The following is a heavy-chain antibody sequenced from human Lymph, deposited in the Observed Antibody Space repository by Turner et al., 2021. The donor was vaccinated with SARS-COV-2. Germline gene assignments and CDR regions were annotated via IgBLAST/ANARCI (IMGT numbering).Heavy chain of an antibody. CDR2: LYSGGST. CDR3: ARDFREGAFDI. V-gene: IGHV3-66*01. D-gene: IGHD3-10*01. J-gene: IGHJ3*02. CDR1: GVTVSSNY. Sequence: EVQLVESGGGLVQPGGSLRLPCAASGVTVSSNYMSWVRQAPGKGLEWVAVLYSGGSTFYADSVKGRFTISRDNSKNTLYVQMNSLRAEDTAVYYCARDFREGAFDIWGQGTMVTISS.